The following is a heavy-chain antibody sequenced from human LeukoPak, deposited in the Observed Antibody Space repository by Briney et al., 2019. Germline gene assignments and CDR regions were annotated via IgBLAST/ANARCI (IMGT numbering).Heavy chain of an antibody. CDR3: ARDGTKYEWQGGWFDP. CDR2: IYTSGST. Sequence: PSETLSLTCTVSGGSISRYYWSWIRQPAGEGLEWIGRIYTSGSTNYNPSLKSRVTMSVDTSKNQFSLKLSSVTAADTAVYYCARDGTKYEWQGGWFDPWGEGTLVTVSS. D-gene: IGHD3-3*01. J-gene: IGHJ5*02. V-gene: IGHV4-4*07. CDR1: GGSISRYY.